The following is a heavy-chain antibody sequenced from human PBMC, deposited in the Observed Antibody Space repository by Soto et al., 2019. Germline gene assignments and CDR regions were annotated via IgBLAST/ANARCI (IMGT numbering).Heavy chain of an antibody. V-gene: IGHV4-31*03. CDR1: GGSVNNANYF. CDR2: IYYSGST. D-gene: IGHD4-17*01. J-gene: IGHJ6*02. CDR3: ARDVAYGGSRGGMDV. Sequence: QVRLEESGPGLVKPSETLSLICSVSGGSVNNANYFWNWIRHHPENGLEWIGYIYYSGSTRYNPSFKTRATLSIDTSKNQFSLRLNSVTVADTAVYFCARDVAYGGSRGGMDVWGRGTTVTVSS.